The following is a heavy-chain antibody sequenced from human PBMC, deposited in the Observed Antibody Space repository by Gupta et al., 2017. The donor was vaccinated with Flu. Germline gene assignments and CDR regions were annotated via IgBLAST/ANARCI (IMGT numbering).Heavy chain of an antibody. Sequence: YWMRWVRQAPGMGLEWVANIRQDGSEKYYVDSVKGRLTISRDNTKNSLYLQMNSLRAEDTAVYYCARDSERGSPGGGMDVWGQGTTVTVSS. CDR1: YW. CDR2: IRQDGSEK. J-gene: IGHJ6*02. D-gene: IGHD3-16*01. CDR3: ARDSERGSPGGGMDV. V-gene: IGHV3-7*01.